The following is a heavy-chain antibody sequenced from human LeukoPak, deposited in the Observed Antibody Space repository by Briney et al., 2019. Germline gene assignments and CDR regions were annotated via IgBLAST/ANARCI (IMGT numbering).Heavy chain of an antibody. J-gene: IGHJ6*02. Sequence: GGSLRLSCAASGFTVSRNYMSWVRQAPGKGLEGVSLIYSGGGTYYADAVKGRFTISRHNSKNTLHLQMNSLRVEDTAVYYCATAGSSELLWDYAMDVWGQGTTVTVSS. V-gene: IGHV3-53*04. CDR3: ATAGSSELLWDYAMDV. CDR1: GFTVSRNY. D-gene: IGHD3-10*01. CDR2: IYSGGGT.